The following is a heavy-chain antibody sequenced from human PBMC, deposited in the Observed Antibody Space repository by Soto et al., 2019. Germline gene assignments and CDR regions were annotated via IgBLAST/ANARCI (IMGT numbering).Heavy chain of an antibody. CDR1: GFTFSSYA. V-gene: IGHV3-23*01. CDR2: ISGSGGST. CDR3: ANLETAVSYSSSWYRPVYYYGMDV. D-gene: IGHD6-13*01. J-gene: IGHJ6*02. Sequence: GGSLRLSCAASGFTFSSYAMSWVRQAPGKGLEWVSAISGSGGSTYYADSVKGRFTISRDNSKNTLYLQMNSLRAEDTAVYYCANLETAVSYSSSWYRPVYYYGMDVWGQGTTVTVSS.